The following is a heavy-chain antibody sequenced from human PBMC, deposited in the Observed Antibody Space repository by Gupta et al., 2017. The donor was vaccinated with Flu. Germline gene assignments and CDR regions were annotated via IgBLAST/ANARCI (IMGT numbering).Heavy chain of an antibody. J-gene: IGHJ4*02. CDR1: GASIGSNNYY. D-gene: IGHD3-10*01. CDR3: ASYTFANYYYASGNFDY. Sequence: QLHLQESGPGLVKPSETLSLICSVSGASIGSNNYYWDCIRQPPGKGLEWIGSVSYTGSANYNPSLKSRVTMSVDTSKNHFSLKVNSVTAADTAIYYCASYTFANYYYASGNFDYWGQGARVTVAS. V-gene: IGHV4-39*02. CDR2: VSYTGSA.